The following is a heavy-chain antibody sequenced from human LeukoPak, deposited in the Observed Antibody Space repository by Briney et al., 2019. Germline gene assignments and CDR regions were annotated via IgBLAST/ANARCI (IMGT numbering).Heavy chain of an antibody. Sequence: GGSLRLSCAASGFTFSNAWMSWVRQAPGRGLEWVSRIKSKTDGGTTDYAAPVKGRFTISRDDSKNTLYLQMNSLKTEDTAVYYCTTILDYGDYRDAFDIWGQGTMVTVSS. V-gene: IGHV3-15*01. CDR2: IKSKTDGGTT. D-gene: IGHD4-17*01. CDR3: TTILDYGDYRDAFDI. CDR1: GFTFSNAW. J-gene: IGHJ3*02.